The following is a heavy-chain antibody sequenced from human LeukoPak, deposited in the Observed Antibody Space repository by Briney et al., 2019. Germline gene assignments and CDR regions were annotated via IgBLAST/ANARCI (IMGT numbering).Heavy chain of an antibody. CDR2: IYYSGST. D-gene: IGHD3-22*01. V-gene: IGHV4-30-4*01. Sequence: SETLSLTCTVSGGSISSGDYYWSWIRQPPGQGLEWIGYIYYSGSTYYNPSLKSRVTISVDTSKNQFSLKLSSVTAADTAVYYCARGGYYDSSGSDFDYWGQGTLVTVSS. CDR3: ARGGYYDSSGSDFDY. CDR1: GGSISSGDYY. J-gene: IGHJ4*02.